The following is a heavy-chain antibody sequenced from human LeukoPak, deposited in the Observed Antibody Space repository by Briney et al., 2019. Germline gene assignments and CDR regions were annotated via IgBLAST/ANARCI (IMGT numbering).Heavy chain of an antibody. CDR1: GFTFSSYA. J-gene: IGHJ5*02. V-gene: IGHV3-23*01. D-gene: IGHD6-13*01. CDR3: AKFVGSRRFDP. Sequence: GGTLRLSCAASGFTFSSYAMSWVRQAPGTGLEWVSAISGSGGSTYYADSVKGRFTISRDNSKNTLYLQMNSLRAEDTAVYYCAKFVGSRRFDPWGQGTLVTVSS. CDR2: ISGSGGST.